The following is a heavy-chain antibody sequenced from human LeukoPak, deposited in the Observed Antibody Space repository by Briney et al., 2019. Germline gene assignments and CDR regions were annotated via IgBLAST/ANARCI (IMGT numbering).Heavy chain of an antibody. Sequence: GSLRLSCRTSGFTFNDFAMSWVRQAPGKGLEWVGFIRSKASGGTTDYAASVKGRLSISRDDSKGIAYLQVDSLKTEDTGVYSCLYDFGNYWGQGTLVTVSS. J-gene: IGHJ4*02. CDR1: GFTFNDFA. V-gene: IGHV3-49*04. CDR3: LYDFGNY. D-gene: IGHD3-3*01. CDR2: IRSKASGGTT.